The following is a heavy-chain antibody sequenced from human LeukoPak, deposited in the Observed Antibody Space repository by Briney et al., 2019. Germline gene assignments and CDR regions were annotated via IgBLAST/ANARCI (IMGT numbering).Heavy chain of an antibody. CDR1: GFTFSSYW. V-gene: IGHV3-7*03. Sequence: PGGSLRFSCAASGFTFSSYWMSWVRQAPGKGLERVADIKQDGSEKYYVDSVKGRFTISRDNAKNSLYLQMNSLRAEDTAVYYCARETDIPGYSSGLHYWGQGTLVTVSS. CDR2: IKQDGSEK. J-gene: IGHJ4*02. CDR3: ARETDIPGYSSGLHY. D-gene: IGHD6-19*01.